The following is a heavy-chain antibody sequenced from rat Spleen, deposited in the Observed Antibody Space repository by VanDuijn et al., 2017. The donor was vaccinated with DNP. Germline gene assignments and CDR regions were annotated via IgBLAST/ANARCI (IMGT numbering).Heavy chain of an antibody. D-gene: IGHD1-1*01. V-gene: IGHV5-19*01. CDR2: ISTSGSRT. J-gene: IGHJ2*01. CDR1: GFSLTSYG. CDR3: ARHRQYYSGDGYFDY. Sequence: VQMKETGPGLVQTTQTLSVTCTVSGFSLTSYGVHWVRQAPKKGLEWVATISTSGSRTYYPDSVKGRFTISRDNAKSSLYLQMNSLKSEDTATYYCARHRQYYSGDGYFDYWGQGVMVTVSS.